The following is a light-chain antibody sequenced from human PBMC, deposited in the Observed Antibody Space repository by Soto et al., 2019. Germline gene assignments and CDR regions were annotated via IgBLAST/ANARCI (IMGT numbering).Light chain of an antibody. Sequence: EIVLTQSPGTLSLSPGERATLSCRASQSVSNNYLAWYQQKPGQAPRLLIYDASNRATGIPARFSGSGSGTDFTLTISSLEPEDFAVYYCHQYNFWPTFGQGTRLEI. V-gene: IGKV3-20*01. J-gene: IGKJ5*01. CDR1: QSVSNNY. CDR2: DAS. CDR3: HQYNFWPT.